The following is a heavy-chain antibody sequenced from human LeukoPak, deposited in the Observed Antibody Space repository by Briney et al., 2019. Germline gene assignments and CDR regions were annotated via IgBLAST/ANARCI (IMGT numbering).Heavy chain of an antibody. CDR3: ASIEVGGSYHDY. V-gene: IGHV1-2*02. Sequence: ASVEVSCKASGYTFTGYYMHWVRQAPGQGLEWMGWINPNSGGTNYAQKFQGRVTMTRDTSISTAYMELSRLRSDDTAVYYCASIEVGGSYHDYWGQGTLVTVSS. J-gene: IGHJ4*02. CDR2: INPNSGGT. CDR1: GYTFTGYY. D-gene: IGHD2-15*01.